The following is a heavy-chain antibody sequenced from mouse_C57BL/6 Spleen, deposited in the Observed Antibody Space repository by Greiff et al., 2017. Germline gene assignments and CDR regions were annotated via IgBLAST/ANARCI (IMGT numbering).Heavy chain of an antibody. V-gene: IGHV5-17*01. CDR2: ISSGSSTI. CDR1: GFTFSDYG. CDR3: ARQGLLLRYAMDY. D-gene: IGHD1-1*01. J-gene: IGHJ4*01. Sequence: EVKLVESGGGLVKPGGSLKLSCAASGFTFSDYGMHWVRQAPEKGLEWVAYISSGSSTIYYADTVKGRFTISRDNDKNTLFLQMTSLRSEDTAMYYCARQGLLLRYAMDYWGQGTSVTVSS.